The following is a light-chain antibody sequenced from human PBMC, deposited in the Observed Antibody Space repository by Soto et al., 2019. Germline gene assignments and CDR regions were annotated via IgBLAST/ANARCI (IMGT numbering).Light chain of an antibody. J-gene: IGKJ2*01. Sequence: EVVLTQSPGTLSLSPGERAILSCRASQSVGSSYLAWYQQKPGQAPRLLIYSGSYRATGIPGRFSGSGSEADFTLTISRLEPEDFAVYYCQQYGDSPMFTFGQGTNLEIK. CDR1: QSVGSSY. CDR3: QQYGDSPMFT. V-gene: IGKV3-20*01. CDR2: SGS.